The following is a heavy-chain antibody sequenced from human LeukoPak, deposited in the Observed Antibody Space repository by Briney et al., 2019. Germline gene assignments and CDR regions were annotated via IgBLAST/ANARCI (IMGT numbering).Heavy chain of an antibody. CDR3: ARGSDETVTISGWFDP. V-gene: IGHV3-74*01. CDR2: LNSDGRTT. J-gene: IGHJ5*02. Sequence: GGSLRLSCAASGFTFSNHWMHWVRQGPGKRLVWVSRLNSDGRTTTYADSVKGRSTISRDNAKNTLYLQMNSLRVEDTAVYYCARGSDETVTISGWFDPWGQGTLVTVSS. CDR1: GFTFSNHW. D-gene: IGHD4-17*01.